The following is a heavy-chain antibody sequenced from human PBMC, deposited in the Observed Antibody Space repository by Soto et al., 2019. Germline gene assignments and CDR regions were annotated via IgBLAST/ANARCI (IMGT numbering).Heavy chain of an antibody. Sequence: QVQLVQSGAEVKKPGASVKVSCKASGYTFTNYGISWVRQAPGQGLEWMGWINTYNGNTNYAQKPQVRVTMTTDTSTITAYMDLRCLGSDDTAVYYCARGRALELGDYWGQGTLVTVSS. D-gene: IGHD1-26*01. CDR2: INTYNGNT. J-gene: IGHJ4*02. CDR1: GYTFTNYG. V-gene: IGHV1-18*01. CDR3: ARGRALELGDY.